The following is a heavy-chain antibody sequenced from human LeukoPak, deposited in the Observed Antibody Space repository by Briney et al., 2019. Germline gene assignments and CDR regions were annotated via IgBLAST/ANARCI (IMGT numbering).Heavy chain of an antibody. D-gene: IGHD3-3*01. CDR1: GGSVSSGSYY. J-gene: IGHJ4*02. CDR2: IYYSGST. V-gene: IGHV4-61*01. Sequence: PSETLYLTCTVSGGSVSSGSYYWSWIRQPPGKGLEWIGYIYYSGSTNYSPSLKSRVTISVDTSKNQFSLKLSSVTAADTAVYYCARTGSDYDFWSGYHYYFDYWGQGTLVTVSS. CDR3: ARTGSDYDFWSGYHYYFDY.